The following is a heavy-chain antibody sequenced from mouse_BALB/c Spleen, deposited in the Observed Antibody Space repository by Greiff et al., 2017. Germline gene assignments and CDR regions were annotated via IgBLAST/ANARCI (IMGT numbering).Heavy chain of an antibody. D-gene: IGHD2-3*01. CDR1: GFTFSNYW. CDR2: IRLKSNNYAT. CDR3: TRYDGYYCAMDY. J-gene: IGHJ4*01. Sequence: EVQLMESGGGLVQPGGSMKLSCVASGFTFSNYWMNWVRQSPEKGLEWVAEIRLKSNNYATHYAESVKGRFTITRADSKSSVHLQMNNLRAEDTGIDYCTRYDGYYCAMDYWGQGTSVTVSS. V-gene: IGHV6-6*02.